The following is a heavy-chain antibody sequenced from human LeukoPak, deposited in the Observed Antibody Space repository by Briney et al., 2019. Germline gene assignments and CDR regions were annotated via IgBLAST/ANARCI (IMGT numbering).Heavy chain of an antibody. V-gene: IGHV1-2*02. CDR2: MNPNSGGT. J-gene: IGHJ4*02. D-gene: IGHD6-19*01. Sequence: ASVKVSCKAFGYTFADYCMHWMRQAPGQGPEWMGWMNPNSGGTNYAQKFQGRVTMTRDTSITTAYMELSSLRSDDTAVYYCAPRRVAADKGFDYWGQGTLVTVSS. CDR1: GYTFADYC. CDR3: APRRVAADKGFDY.